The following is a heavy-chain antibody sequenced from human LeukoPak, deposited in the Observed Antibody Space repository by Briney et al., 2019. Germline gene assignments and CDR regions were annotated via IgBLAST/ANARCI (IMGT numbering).Heavy chain of an antibody. CDR2: INHSGST. V-gene: IGHV4-34*01. D-gene: IGHD3-3*01. J-gene: IGHJ4*02. Sequence: SETLSLTCAVYGGSFSGYYWSWIRQPPGKGLEWIGEINHSGSTNYNPSLKSRVTISVDTSKNQLSLKLSSVTAADTAVYYCARGLKFADFWSGYYKPFYFDYWGQGTLVTVSS. CDR3: ARGLKFADFWSGYYKPFYFDY. CDR1: GGSFSGYY.